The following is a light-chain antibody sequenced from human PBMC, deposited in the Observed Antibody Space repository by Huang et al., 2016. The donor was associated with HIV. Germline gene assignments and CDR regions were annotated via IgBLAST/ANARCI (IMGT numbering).Light chain of an antibody. V-gene: IGKV3-20*01. Sequence: EIVLTQSPGTLSLSPGERATLSCRASQSISSSSLAWYLQKPGQAPTLLIHGASTRATDIPDRFSGSGSGTDFTLTISRLEPEDFAVYYWHQYGSPPFTFGPGTKVDIK. CDR2: GAS. CDR3: HQYGSPPFT. CDR1: QSISSSS. J-gene: IGKJ3*01.